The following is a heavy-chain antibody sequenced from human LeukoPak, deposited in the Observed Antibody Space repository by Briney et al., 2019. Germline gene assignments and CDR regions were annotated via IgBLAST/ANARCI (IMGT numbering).Heavy chain of an antibody. V-gene: IGHV4-34*01. Sequence: SETLSLTCAVYGGSFSGYCWSWIRQPPGKGLEWIGEINHSGSTNYNPSLKSRVTISVDTSKNQFSLKLSSVTAADTAVYYCASKTLRYFDWSLHYWGQGTLVTVSS. CDR1: GGSFSGYC. CDR3: ASKTLRYFDWSLHY. D-gene: IGHD3-9*01. J-gene: IGHJ4*02. CDR2: INHSGST.